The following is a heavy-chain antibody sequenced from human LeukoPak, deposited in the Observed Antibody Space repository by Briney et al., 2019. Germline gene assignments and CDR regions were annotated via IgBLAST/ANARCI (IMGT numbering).Heavy chain of an antibody. Sequence: SETLSLTCTVSGVSISSGGYYWRWIRQHPGKGLEWIGYIYYSGSTYDNPSRKSRFTISVDTSKNQFSLKLSSVTAADTAVYYCARSKGPTYSSSSGADYWGQGTLVTVSS. CDR1: GVSISSGGYY. V-gene: IGHV4-31*03. D-gene: IGHD6-6*01. CDR2: IYYSGST. J-gene: IGHJ4*02. CDR3: ARSKGPTYSSSSGADY.